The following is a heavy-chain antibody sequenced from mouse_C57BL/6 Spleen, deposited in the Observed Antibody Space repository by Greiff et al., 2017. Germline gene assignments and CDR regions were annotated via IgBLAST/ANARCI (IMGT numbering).Heavy chain of an antibody. D-gene: IGHD1-1*01. CDR3: SYCGSSTFAY. V-gene: IGHV14-1*01. J-gene: IGHJ3*01. Sequence: VQLKQSGAELVRPGASVKLSCTASGFNIKDYYMHWVKQRPEQGLEWIGRIDPEDGDTEYAPKFQGKATMTADTSSNTAYLQLSSLTSEDTAVYYCSYCGSSTFAYWGQGTLVTVSA. CDR2: IDPEDGDT. CDR1: GFNIKDYY.